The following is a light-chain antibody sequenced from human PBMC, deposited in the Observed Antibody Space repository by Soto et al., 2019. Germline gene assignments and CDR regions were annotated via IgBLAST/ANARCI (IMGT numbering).Light chain of an antibody. CDR2: GAS. J-gene: IGKJ2*01. Sequence: EIVLTQSPGTLSLSPGERATLSCRASQSIASTYLGWYQQKPGQAPRLLIYGASSRATGIPDRFSGSASGIDCTLTISRLEPEDFAVYYCQQYGPSPMYTFGQGTNLEIK. CDR1: QSIASTY. CDR3: QQYGPSPMYT. V-gene: IGKV3-20*01.